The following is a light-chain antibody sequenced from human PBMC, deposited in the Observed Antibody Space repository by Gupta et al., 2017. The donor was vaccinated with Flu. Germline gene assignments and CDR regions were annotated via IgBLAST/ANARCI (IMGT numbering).Light chain of an antibody. J-gene: IGKJ1*01. CDR1: QSLLHSNGYNY. CDR3: MQALQTPHTWT. Sequence: DIVMTQSPLSLPVTPGEPASISCRSSQSLLHSNGYNYLDWYLQKPGQSPQLLIYLGSNRASGVPDRFSGSGSGTDFTLKISRVEAEDVGVYDCMQALQTPHTWTCGQGTKVEIK. CDR2: LGS. V-gene: IGKV2-28*01.